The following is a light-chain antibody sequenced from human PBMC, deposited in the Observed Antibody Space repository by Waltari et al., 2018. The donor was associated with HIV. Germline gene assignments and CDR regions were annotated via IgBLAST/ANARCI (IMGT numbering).Light chain of an antibody. CDR1: QSIGSK. J-gene: IGKJ1*01. V-gene: IGKV3-15*01. Sequence: DIVMTQSPATLSVSPGERATLSCRASQSIGSKIAWYQQKPGQAPRLLIYGASTRATGIPARFSGTGSGTEFTLTIGSLQSEDFAVYYCQQYNNWWTFGLGTKVEI. CDR2: GAS. CDR3: QQYNNWWT.